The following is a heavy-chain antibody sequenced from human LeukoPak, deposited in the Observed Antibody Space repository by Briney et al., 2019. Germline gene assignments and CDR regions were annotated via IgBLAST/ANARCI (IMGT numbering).Heavy chain of an antibody. Sequence: SVKVSCKASGGTFSSYPISWVRQAPGQGLEWMGGIIPVFGTTTYAQKFQGRVTITADKSTTTAYMELSSLRSEDTAVYYCARVNRENVFGVSMDVWGQGTTVTVSS. V-gene: IGHV1-69*06. D-gene: IGHD3-10*01. J-gene: IGHJ6*02. CDR2: IIPVFGTT. CDR3: ARVNRENVFGVSMDV. CDR1: GGTFSSYP.